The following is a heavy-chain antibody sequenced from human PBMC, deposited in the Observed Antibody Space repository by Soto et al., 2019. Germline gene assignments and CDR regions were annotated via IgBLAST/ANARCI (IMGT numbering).Heavy chain of an antibody. CDR2: ISYDGSNK. V-gene: IGHV3-30-3*01. Sequence: GGSLRLSCAASGFTFSSYAMHWVRQAPGKGLEWVAVISYDGSNKYYADSVKGRFTISRDNSKNTLYLQMNSLRAEDTAVYYCARDQSGSSNAFDIWGQGTMVTVSS. J-gene: IGHJ3*02. CDR1: GFTFSSYA. CDR3: ARDQSGSSNAFDI. D-gene: IGHD6-13*01.